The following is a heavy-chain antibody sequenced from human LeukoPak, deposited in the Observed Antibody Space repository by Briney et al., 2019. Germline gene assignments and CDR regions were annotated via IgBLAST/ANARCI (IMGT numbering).Heavy chain of an antibody. CDR2: IIGRGGST. V-gene: IGHV3-23*01. Sequence: GGSLSLTCAASGFTFSSYAKSCVSQEPRKGRQWGSAIIGRGGSTYYTASVRGRFTISRDNSKNTLYLQMSTLTAAETAVYYCAKYPSSGYYLDAFDIGGWGTVAIVTS. CDR3: AKYPSSGYYLDAFDI. J-gene: IGHJ3*02. CDR1: GFTFSSYA. D-gene: IGHD3-22*01.